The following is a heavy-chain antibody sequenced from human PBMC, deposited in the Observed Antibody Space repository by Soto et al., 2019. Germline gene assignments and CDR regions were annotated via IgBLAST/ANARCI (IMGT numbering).Heavy chain of an antibody. V-gene: IGHV4-38-2*02. CDR3: TREWGPSYYYNSTGFNPEY. Sequence: TLSLTCAVSGYSISGGYYWGWIRQSPGKGLEWIGCISPSGSTYYNPSLKSRVTISVDTSKNHFSLKLSSVTAADTAVYYCTREWGPSYYYNSTGFNPEYWGQGTQATVSS. D-gene: IGHD3-22*01. CDR2: ISPSGST. CDR1: GYSISGGYY. J-gene: IGHJ4*02.